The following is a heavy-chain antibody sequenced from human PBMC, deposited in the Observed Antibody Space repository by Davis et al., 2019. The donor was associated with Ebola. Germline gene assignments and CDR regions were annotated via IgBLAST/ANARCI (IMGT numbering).Heavy chain of an antibody. CDR3: AKDGSSYSSGWYY. Sequence: GGSLRLSCAASGFSFSSYWMSWVRQAPGKGLGWVANIKQDGSEKYYVDSVEGRFTISRDNSKNTLYLQMNSLRAEDTAVYYCAKDGSSYSSGWYYWGQGTLVTVSS. V-gene: IGHV3-7*01. CDR2: IKQDGSEK. CDR1: GFSFSSYW. J-gene: IGHJ4*02. D-gene: IGHD6-19*01.